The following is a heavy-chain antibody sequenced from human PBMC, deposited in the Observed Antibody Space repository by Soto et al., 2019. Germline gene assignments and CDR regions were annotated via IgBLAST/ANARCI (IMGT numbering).Heavy chain of an antibody. D-gene: IGHD3-10*01. CDR1: GFTFSYYP. J-gene: IGHJ4*02. CDR2: ISGVRDYI. V-gene: IGHV3-21*01. CDR3: ATEGFHNYTEDYFDY. Sequence: EVQLVESGGGLFNPGGSLRLSCAASGFTFSYYPLHWVRRAPGKGLEWVSSISGVRDYIRYADSVKGRFAISRDNAKTSLYLQMNSLTAEDTAVYYCATEGFHNYTEDYFDYWGQGTLVTVSS.